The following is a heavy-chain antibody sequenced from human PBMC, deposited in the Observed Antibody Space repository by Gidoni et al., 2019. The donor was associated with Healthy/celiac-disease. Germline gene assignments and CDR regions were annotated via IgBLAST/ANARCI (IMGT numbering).Heavy chain of an antibody. CDR1: GYSFTSYW. J-gene: IGHJ3*02. Sequence: EVQLVQSGAEVKKPGEDLKISCTGSGYSFTSYWIGWGRQMPGKGLEWVGIIYPGDSETRYSPSFQGQVTISADKSISTAYLQWSSLKDSDTAMYYCARDVGGTYDAFDIWGQGTMVTVSS. V-gene: IGHV5-51*01. D-gene: IGHD3-16*01. CDR3: ARDVGGTYDAFDI. CDR2: IYPGDSET.